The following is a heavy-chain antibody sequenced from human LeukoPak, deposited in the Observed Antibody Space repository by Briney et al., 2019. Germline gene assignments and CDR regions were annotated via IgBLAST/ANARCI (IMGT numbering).Heavy chain of an antibody. Sequence: GGSLRLSCAASGFTFSSYWMSWVRQAPGKGLEWVANIKQDGWEKYYVDSVKGRFTISRDNAKNSLYLQMNSLRAEDTAVYYCAREWVQLERRFNDYWGQGTLVTVSS. CDR2: IKQDGWEK. CDR3: AREWVQLERRFNDY. D-gene: IGHD1-1*01. V-gene: IGHV3-7*01. CDR1: GFTFSSYW. J-gene: IGHJ4*02.